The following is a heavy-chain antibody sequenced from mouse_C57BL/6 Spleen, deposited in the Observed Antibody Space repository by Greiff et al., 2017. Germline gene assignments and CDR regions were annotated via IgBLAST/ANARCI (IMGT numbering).Heavy chain of an antibody. CDR3: ANRNYCGYDCDY. CDR2: LYPGDGDT. V-gene: IGHV1-80*01. CDR1: GYAFSSYW. J-gene: IGHJ2*01. Sequence: QVQLQQSGAELVKPGASVKISCKASGYAFSSYWLNWVKQRPGQGLEWIGQLYPGDGDTNYNGKFQGKATLTAAKSSSTAYRQLRSLTCENSAVYCCANRNYCGYDCDYWGQGTTLTVSS. D-gene: IGHD1-2*01.